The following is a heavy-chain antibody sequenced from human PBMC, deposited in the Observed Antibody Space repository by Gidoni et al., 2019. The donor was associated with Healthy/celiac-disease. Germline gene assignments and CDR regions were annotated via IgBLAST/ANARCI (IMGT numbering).Heavy chain of an antibody. V-gene: IGHV3-23*01. Sequence: EVQLLESGGGLVQPGGSLSSSCAASGFTFSSYAMGWVRQAPGKGLGWVSAISGSGGSTYYADSVKGRFTISRDNSKNTLYLQMNSLRAEDTAVYYCAKGPYYGSSTSCQPAAFDIWGQGTMVTVSS. CDR2: ISGSGGST. CDR1: GFTFSSYA. CDR3: AKGPYYGSSTSCQPAAFDI. J-gene: IGHJ3*02. D-gene: IGHD2-2*01.